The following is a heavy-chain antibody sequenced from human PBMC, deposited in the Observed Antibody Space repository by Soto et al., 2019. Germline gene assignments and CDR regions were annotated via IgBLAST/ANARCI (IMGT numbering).Heavy chain of an antibody. J-gene: IGHJ6*02. D-gene: IGHD3-22*01. Sequence: GASVKVSCKASGYTFTSYGISWVRQAPGQGLEWMGWISAYNGNTNYAQKLQGRVTMTTDTSTSTAYMELSSLRSDDTAVYYCARDPYYYDSSGHKYGMDVWGQGTTVTVSS. CDR2: ISAYNGNT. V-gene: IGHV1-18*01. CDR3: ARDPYYYDSSGHKYGMDV. CDR1: GYTFTSYG.